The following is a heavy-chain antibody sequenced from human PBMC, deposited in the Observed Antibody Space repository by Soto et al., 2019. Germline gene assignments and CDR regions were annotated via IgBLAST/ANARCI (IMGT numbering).Heavy chain of an antibody. D-gene: IGHD3-9*01. CDR1: GYTFTSYG. CDR3: ARDNRDILTGYALGDY. CDR2: ISAYNGNT. J-gene: IGHJ4*02. Sequence: ASVKVSCKASGYTFTSYGISWVRQAPGQGLEWMGWISAYNGNTNYAQKLQGRVTMTTNTSTSTAYMELRSLRSDDTAVYYCARDNRDILTGYALGDYWGQGTLVTGSS. V-gene: IGHV1-18*04.